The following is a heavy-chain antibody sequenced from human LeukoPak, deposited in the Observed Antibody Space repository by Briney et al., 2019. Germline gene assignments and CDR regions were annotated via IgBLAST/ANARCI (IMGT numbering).Heavy chain of an antibody. J-gene: IGHJ3*02. D-gene: IGHD4-17*01. Sequence: GGSLRLSCAASGFTFSSYAMSWVRQAPGKGLEWVSAISGSGGSTYYADSVKGRFTISRDNAKNSLYLQMNSLRAEDTALYYCAKEVYGDYAGAFDIWGQGTMVTVSS. V-gene: IGHV3-23*01. CDR2: ISGSGGST. CDR3: AKEVYGDYAGAFDI. CDR1: GFTFSSYA.